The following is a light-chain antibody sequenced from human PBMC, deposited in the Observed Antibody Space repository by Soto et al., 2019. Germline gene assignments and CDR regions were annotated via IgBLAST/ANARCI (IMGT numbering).Light chain of an antibody. Sequence: QSVLTQPPSVSGAPGRTITISRTGSASNIRAGFYVHCFQKLPGSAPNLRIYGNARRPSGVPDRFSGSQSGTSASLAISGCPAEDEGDYCCQSYDSDVTDFYVFGTGSKVTVL. CDR2: GNA. V-gene: IGLV1-40*01. CDR1: ASNIRAGFY. J-gene: IGLJ1*01. CDR3: QSYDSDVTDFYV.